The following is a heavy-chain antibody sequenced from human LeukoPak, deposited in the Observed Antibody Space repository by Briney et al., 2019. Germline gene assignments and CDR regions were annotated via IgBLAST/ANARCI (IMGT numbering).Heavy chain of an antibody. CDR1: GFTFSSYA. CDR2: ISGSGGST. D-gene: IGHD4-17*01. J-gene: IGHJ4*02. CDR3: AGMTTVTTTLDY. Sequence: VQPGGSLRLSCAASGFTFSSYAMSWVRQAPGKGLEWVSAISGSGGSTYYADSVKGRFTISRDNSKNTLYLQMNSLRAEDTAVYYCAGMTTVTTTLDYWGQGTLVTVSS. V-gene: IGHV3-23*01.